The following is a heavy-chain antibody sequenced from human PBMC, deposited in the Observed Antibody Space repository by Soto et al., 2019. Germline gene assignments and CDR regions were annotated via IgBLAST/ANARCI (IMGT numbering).Heavy chain of an antibody. D-gene: IGHD5-18*01. J-gene: IGHJ4*02. CDR3: AVDPWIQLWKFDY. CDR2: IIPIFGTP. CDR1: GGTFSSCA. V-gene: IGHV1-69*13. Sequence: ASVKVSCKASGGTFSSCAISWVRQAPGQGLEWMGGIIPIFGTPHYAQKFQGRVTITADASTSTAYMELRSLRSEDSAVYYCAVDPWIQLWKFDYWGQGTLVTVSS.